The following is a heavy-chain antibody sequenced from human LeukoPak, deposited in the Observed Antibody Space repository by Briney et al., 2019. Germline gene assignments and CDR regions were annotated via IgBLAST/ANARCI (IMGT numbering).Heavy chain of an antibody. V-gene: IGHV7-4-1*02. D-gene: IGHD3-10*01. J-gene: IGHJ6*03. Sequence: ASVKVSCKASGYTFTSYAMHWVRQAPGQGLEWMGWINTNTGNPTYAQGFTGRFVFSLDTSVSTAYLQISSLKAEDTAVYYCAREGGFGELAVYYYYYMDVWGKGTTVTVSS. CDR1: GYTFTSYA. CDR2: INTNTGNP. CDR3: AREGGFGELAVYYYYYMDV.